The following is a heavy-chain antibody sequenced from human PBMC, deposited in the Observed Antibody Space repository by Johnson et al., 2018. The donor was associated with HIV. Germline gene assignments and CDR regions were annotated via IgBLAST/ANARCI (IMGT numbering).Heavy chain of an antibody. V-gene: IGHV3-30*02. CDR1: GFTFSYYG. D-gene: IGHD6-13*01. CDR3: AKDEAQTLASAGRDAFDF. J-gene: IGHJ3*01. CDR2: IRYDVDNK. Sequence: QVQLVESGGGVVQPGGSLRLSCAAFGFTFSYYGMHWVRQAPAKGLEWVAFIRYDVDNKYYGDSVKGRFTISRDNSKDTLYLQMNGLRPEDTAVYYCAKDEAQTLASAGRDAFDFWGQGTAVTV.